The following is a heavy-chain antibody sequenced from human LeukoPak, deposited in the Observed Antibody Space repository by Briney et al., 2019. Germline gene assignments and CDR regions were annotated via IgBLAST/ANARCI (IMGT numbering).Heavy chain of an antibody. CDR2: INHSGST. V-gene: IGHV4-34*01. D-gene: IGHD5-12*01. CDR3: ARSRLPIDY. J-gene: IGHJ4*02. CDR1: GGSFSGYY. Sequence: RPSETLSLTCAVYGGSFSGYYWSWIRQPPGKGLEWIGEINHSGSTNYNPSLKSRVTISVDTSKNQFSLKLSSVTAADTAVYYCARSRLPIDYWGQGTLVTVSS.